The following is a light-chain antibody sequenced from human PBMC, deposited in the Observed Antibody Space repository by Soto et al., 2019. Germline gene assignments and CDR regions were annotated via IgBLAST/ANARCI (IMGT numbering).Light chain of an antibody. CDR1: QTINTW. V-gene: IGKV1-5*01. CDR2: DAS. CDR3: QYYNNV. Sequence: DIPMTQSPSTLSASVGDRVTITCRASQTINTWLVWYQHKPGKAPKALIYDASTLESGVQSRFSGSGSGTEFTLTISSLQPDDFATYYCQYYNNVFGQGTKVEIK. J-gene: IGKJ1*01.